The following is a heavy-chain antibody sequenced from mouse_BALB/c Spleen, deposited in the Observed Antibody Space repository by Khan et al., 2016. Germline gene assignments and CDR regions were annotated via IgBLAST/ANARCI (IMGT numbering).Heavy chain of an antibody. Sequence: EVKLLESGGGLVQPGGSLKLSCAASGFDFSRYWMSWVRQDPGKGLEWIGGINPDSSTINYTPSLQDKSIISRDTAKTTQYLQLSKVSSEDTDLYYCASTFCYFDVWGAGTTVTVSS. J-gene: IGHJ1*01. CDR1: GFDFSRYW. CDR3: ASTFCYFDV. CDR2: INPDSSTI. V-gene: IGHV4-1*02.